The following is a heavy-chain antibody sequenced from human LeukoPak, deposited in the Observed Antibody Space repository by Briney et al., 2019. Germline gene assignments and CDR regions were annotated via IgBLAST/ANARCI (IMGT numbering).Heavy chain of an antibody. CDR2: TYYRSKWYI. CDR1: VDSVSSNSAA. Sequence: SETLSLTCAISVDSVSSNSAAWNWIRQSPSRGFEWLGRTYYRSKWYIDYAVSVKRRITINPDTSKNQFSLQLNSVTPEDAAVYYCARDFLGLFTTSPNYYYYMDVWGKGTTVTVSS. CDR3: ARDFLGLFTTSPNYYYYMDV. J-gene: IGHJ6*03. D-gene: IGHD2-21*01. V-gene: IGHV6-1*01.